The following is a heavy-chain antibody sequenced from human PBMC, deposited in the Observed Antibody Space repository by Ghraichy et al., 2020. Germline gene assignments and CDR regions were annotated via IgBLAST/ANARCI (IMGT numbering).Heavy chain of an antibody. Sequence: ASVKVSCKASGYTFTSYDINWVRQATGQGLEWMGWMNPNSGNTGYAQKFQGRVTMTRNTSISTAYMELSSLRSEDTAVYYCVRVGYSSSSEDYWGQGTLVTVSS. V-gene: IGHV1-8*02. J-gene: IGHJ4*02. CDR2: MNPNSGNT. D-gene: IGHD6-6*01. CDR1: GYTFTSYD. CDR3: VRVGYSSSSEDY.